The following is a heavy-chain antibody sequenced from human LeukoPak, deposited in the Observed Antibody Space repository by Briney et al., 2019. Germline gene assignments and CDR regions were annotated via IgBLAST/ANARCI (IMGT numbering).Heavy chain of an antibody. CDR1: GFTFSNAW. CDR3: TTDYYDSSGYYWFDY. CDR2: IKSKTDGGTT. D-gene: IGHD3-22*01. Sequence: GGSLRLSCAASGFTFSNAWMSWVCQAPGKGLEWVGRIKSKTDGGTTDYAAPVKGRFTISRDDSKNTLYLQMNSLKTEDTAVYYCTTDYYDSSGYYWFDYWGQGTLVTVSS. V-gene: IGHV3-15*01. J-gene: IGHJ4*02.